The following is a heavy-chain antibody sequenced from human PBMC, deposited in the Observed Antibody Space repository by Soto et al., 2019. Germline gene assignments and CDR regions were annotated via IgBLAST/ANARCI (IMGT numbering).Heavy chain of an antibody. Sequence: ASVKVSCKASGYTFTSYGISWVRQAPGQRLEWMGWINAGNGNTKYSQKFQGRVTITRDTSASTAYMELSSLRSEDTAVYYCARDSALLWFGELLSILAMDVWGQGTTVTVSS. V-gene: IGHV1-3*01. J-gene: IGHJ6*02. CDR1: GYTFTSYG. D-gene: IGHD3-10*01. CDR3: ARDSALLWFGELLSILAMDV. CDR2: INAGNGNT.